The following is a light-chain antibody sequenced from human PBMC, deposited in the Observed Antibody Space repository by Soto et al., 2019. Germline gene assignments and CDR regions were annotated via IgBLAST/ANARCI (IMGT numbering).Light chain of an antibody. CDR2: EVL. CDR3: CSYTTTSTFV. CDR1: SSDVGGYNY. Sequence: QSALTQPASVSGSPGQSITISCTGTSSDVGGYNYVSWYQQHPGKVPKLIIFEVLRRPSGISNRFSGSKSGNTASLTISGPQAEDEADYYCCSYTTTSTFVFGGGTKVTVL. J-gene: IGLJ2*01. V-gene: IGLV2-14*01.